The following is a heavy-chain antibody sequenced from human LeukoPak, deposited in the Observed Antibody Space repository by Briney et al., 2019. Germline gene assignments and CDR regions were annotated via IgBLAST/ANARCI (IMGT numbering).Heavy chain of an antibody. CDR2: ISWNSGSI. CDR1: GFTFDDYA. V-gene: IGHV3-9*01. CDR3: ARVFGYSYGSIDY. J-gene: IGHJ4*02. Sequence: GGSLRLSCAASGFTFDDYAMHWVRQAPGKGLEWVSGISWNSGSIGYADSVKGRFTISRDNSKNTLYLQMNSLRAEDTAVYYCARVFGYSYGSIDYWGQGTLVTVSS. D-gene: IGHD5-18*01.